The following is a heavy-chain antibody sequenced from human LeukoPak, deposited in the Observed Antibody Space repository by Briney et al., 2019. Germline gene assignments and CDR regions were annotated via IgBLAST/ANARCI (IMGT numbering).Heavy chain of an antibody. Sequence: GGSLRLSCAASGFTFSTYEMNWVRQAPGKGLEWVSSITSSSSYIYYADSVKGRFTISRDNAKNSLYLQMNSLRAEDTAVYYCARDPYSGSYGDYYYYYMDVWGKGTTVTISS. CDR1: GFTFSTYE. J-gene: IGHJ6*03. CDR2: ITSSSSYI. V-gene: IGHV3-21*01. CDR3: ARDPYSGSYGDYYYYYMDV. D-gene: IGHD1-26*01.